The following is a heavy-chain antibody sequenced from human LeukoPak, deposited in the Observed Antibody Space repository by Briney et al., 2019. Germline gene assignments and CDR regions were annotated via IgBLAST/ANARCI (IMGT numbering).Heavy chain of an antibody. CDR3: SRGEYDILTGSIAPPDY. CDR1: GYTFTSYY. D-gene: IGHD3-9*01. Sequence: ASVKVSCKASGYTFTSYYMHWVRQAPGQGLEWMGIIKPSGGSTSYAQKFQGRVTMTRDTSTSTVYMELSSLRSEDTAVYYCSRGEYDILTGSIAPPDYWGQGTLVTVSS. CDR2: IKPSGGST. V-gene: IGHV1-46*01. J-gene: IGHJ4*02.